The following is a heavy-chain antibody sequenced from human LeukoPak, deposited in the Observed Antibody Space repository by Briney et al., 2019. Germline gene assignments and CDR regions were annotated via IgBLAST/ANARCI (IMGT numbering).Heavy chain of an antibody. D-gene: IGHD1-26*01. CDR1: GFTFSSYA. CDR3: AKEGRVGASVYFQH. CDR2: ISGSGSST. Sequence: SGGSLRLSCAASGFTFSSYAMSWVRQAPGKGLEWVSGISGSGSSTYADSVKGRFTISRDNSKNTLYLQMNSLRAEDTAVYYCAKEGRVGASVYFQHWDQGTLVTVSS. J-gene: IGHJ1*01. V-gene: IGHV3-23*01.